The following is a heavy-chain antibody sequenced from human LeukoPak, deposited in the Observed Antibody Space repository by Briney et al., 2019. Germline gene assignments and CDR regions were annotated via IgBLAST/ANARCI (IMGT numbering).Heavy chain of an antibody. V-gene: IGHV1-18*01. J-gene: IGHJ4*02. CDR2: ISAYNGNT. CDR1: GYTFTSYG. CDR3: ARMSGWYSGFDY. D-gene: IGHD6-19*01. Sequence: ASVKVSCKASGYTFTSYGISWGRQAPGQGREWRGWISAYNGNTNCAQKLQGRVTMTTDTSTSTAYMELRSLRSDDTAVYYCARMSGWYSGFDYWGQGTLVTVSS.